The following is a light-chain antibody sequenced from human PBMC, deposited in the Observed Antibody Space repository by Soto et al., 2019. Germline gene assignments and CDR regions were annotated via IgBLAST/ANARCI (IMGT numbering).Light chain of an antibody. Sequence: EIVMTQSPAILSVSPGERATLSCRASQSISINLAWYQQKLGQAPRLLIYGASTRATDIPARFSGSGSGTEFTLTISSLQSEDFAIYYCQQYNIWRSISFGQGTRLESK. CDR3: QQYNIWRSIS. CDR1: QSISIN. V-gene: IGKV3-15*01. J-gene: IGKJ5*01. CDR2: GAS.